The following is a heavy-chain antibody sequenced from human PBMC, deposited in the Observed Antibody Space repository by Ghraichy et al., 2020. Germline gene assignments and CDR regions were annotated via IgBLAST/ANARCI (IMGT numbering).Heavy chain of an antibody. CDR2: ISGSGGST. CDR3: AKDVYFTSIAVGGVDY. CDR1: GFTFSSYA. V-gene: IGHV3-23*01. Sequence: GESLNISCAASGFTFSSYAMSWVRQAPGKGLEWVSAISGSGGSTYYADSVKGRFTISRDNSKNTLYLQMNSLRAEDTAVYYCAKDVYFTSIAVGGVDYLGQVTLVTVAS. J-gene: IGHJ4*02. D-gene: IGHD6-19*01.